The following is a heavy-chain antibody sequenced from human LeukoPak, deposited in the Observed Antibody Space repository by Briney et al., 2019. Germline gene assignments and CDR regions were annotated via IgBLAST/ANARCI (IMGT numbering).Heavy chain of an antibody. CDR2: IYYSGST. D-gene: IGHD3-10*01. CDR3: ARVSPVWFGEFHFDY. J-gene: IGHJ4*02. V-gene: IGHV4-39*07. Sequence: SETLSLTCTVSGVSISSSNSYWGWIRQPPGKGLEWIGSIYYSGSTYYNPSLKSRVTISVDTSKNQFSLKLSSVTAADTAVYYCARVSPVWFGEFHFDYWGQGTLVTVSS. CDR1: GVSISSSNSY.